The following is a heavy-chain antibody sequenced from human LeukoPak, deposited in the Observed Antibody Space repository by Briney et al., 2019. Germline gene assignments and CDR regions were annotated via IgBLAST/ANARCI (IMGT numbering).Heavy chain of an antibody. CDR3: ARVRAAAGGNWFDP. CDR1: GYTFTGYY. CDR2: INPNSGGT. V-gene: IGHV1-2*02. D-gene: IGHD6-13*01. J-gene: IGHJ5*02. Sequence: ASVKVSCKASGYTFTGYYMHWVRQAPGQGLEWMGWINPNSGGTNYAQKFQGRVTMTRDTSISTAYMELSRLRSDDTAVYYCARVRAAAGGNWFDPWGQGTLVTVSS.